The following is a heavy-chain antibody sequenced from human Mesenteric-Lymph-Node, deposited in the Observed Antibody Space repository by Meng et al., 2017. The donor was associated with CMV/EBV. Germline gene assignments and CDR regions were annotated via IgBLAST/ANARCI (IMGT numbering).Heavy chain of an antibody. CDR2: INPDGSEK. J-gene: IGHJ4*02. D-gene: IGHD5-12*01. CDR3: ARTYSGYDFTPFDS. V-gene: IGHV3-7*01. CDR1: GFTFSSSW. Sequence: GESLKISCAASGFTFSSSWMNWVRQAPGKGLEWVANINPDGSEKYYVDSVKGRFTISRDNAENSLYLQMNSLRAEDTALYYCARTYSGYDFTPFDSWGQGTLVTVSS.